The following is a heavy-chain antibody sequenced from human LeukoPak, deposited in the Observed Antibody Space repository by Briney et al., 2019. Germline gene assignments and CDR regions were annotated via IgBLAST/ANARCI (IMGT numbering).Heavy chain of an antibody. V-gene: IGHV4-39*01. Sequence: PSETLSLTCTVSGGSISSSSYYWGWIRQPPGKGLEWIGSIYYSGSTYYNPSLKSRVTISVDTSKNQFSLKLSSVTAADTAVYYCARRGAVPAAIFNWFDPWGQGTLVTVSS. J-gene: IGHJ5*02. CDR3: ARRGAVPAAIFNWFDP. CDR1: GGSISSSSYY. D-gene: IGHD2-2*02. CDR2: IYYSGST.